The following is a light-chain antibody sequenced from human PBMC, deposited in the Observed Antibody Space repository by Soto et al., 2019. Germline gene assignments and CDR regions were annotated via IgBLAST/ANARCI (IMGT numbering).Light chain of an antibody. CDR2: GAS. CDR3: QQYGSSPT. V-gene: IGKV3-20*01. Sequence: EIVLTQSPGCLSLSLGERDTLSWRASRGVSSGYLAWYQQRPGQAPRLLIFGASIMATGIPDRFSGSGSGTDFTLSISRLEPEDFAVYFCQQYGSSPTFGGGTKVEIK. CDR1: RGVSSGY. J-gene: IGKJ4*01.